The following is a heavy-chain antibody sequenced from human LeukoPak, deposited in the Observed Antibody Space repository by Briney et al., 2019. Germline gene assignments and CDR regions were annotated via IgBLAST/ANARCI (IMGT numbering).Heavy chain of an antibody. V-gene: IGHV4-61*02. D-gene: IGHD6-13*01. CDR3: ARKGYSYGYTLYSSSWYDWFDP. J-gene: IGHJ5*02. CDR2: IYTSGST. CDR1: GGSISSGSYY. Sequence: SQTLSLTCTVSGGSISSGSYYWSWIRQPAGKGLEWIGRIYTSGSTNYNPSLKSRVTISADTSKNQFSLKLSSVTAADTAVYYCARKGYSYGYTLYSSSWYDWFDPWGQGTLVTVSS.